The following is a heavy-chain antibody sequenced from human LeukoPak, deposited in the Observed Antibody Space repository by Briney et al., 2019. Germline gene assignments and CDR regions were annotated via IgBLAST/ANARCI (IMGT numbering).Heavy chain of an antibody. CDR3: AGGLLEAQGWLQWLGTVYSMDV. CDR2: IIPIVGST. J-gene: IGHJ6*02. V-gene: IGHV1-69*04. D-gene: IGHD5-24*01. CDR1: GDTFSSYG. Sequence: GASVKVSCKTSGDTFSSYGISWVRQAPGQGLEWMGRIIPIVGSTNYAEKLQGRVTITADKSTSTVYMELSSLRVDDTAVYYCAGGLLEAQGWLQWLGTVYSMDVWGQGTPVTVSS.